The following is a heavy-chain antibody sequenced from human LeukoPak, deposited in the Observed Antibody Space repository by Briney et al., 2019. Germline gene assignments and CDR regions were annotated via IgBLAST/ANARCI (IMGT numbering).Heavy chain of an antibody. CDR1: GFSFSNFA. D-gene: IGHD3-22*01. V-gene: IGHV3-23*01. J-gene: IGHJ1*01. Sequence: GGSLRLSCEVSGFSFSNFAMGWVRPAPGKGLEWVSAISDSGGSGYYADSVKGRFTISRYNSKNTLYLQMNSLRADDTAVYFCAIYLDSRDYYPANRYFLHCGQGTLVTVSS. CDR3: AIYLDSRDYYPANRYFLH. CDR2: ISDSGGSG.